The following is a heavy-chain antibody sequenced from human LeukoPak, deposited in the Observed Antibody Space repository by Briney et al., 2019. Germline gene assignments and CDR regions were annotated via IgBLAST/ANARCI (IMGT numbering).Heavy chain of an antibody. CDR3: AREELRYFDWLPSNWFDP. CDR1: GYTFTSYG. CDR2: ISAYNGNT. J-gene: IGHJ5*02. D-gene: IGHD3-9*01. Sequence: ASVKVSCKASGYTFTSYGISWVRQAPGQGLEWMGWISAYNGNTNYAQKLQGRVTMTTDTSTSTAYMELRSLRSDDTAVYYCAREELRYFDWLPSNWFDPWGQGTLVTVSS. V-gene: IGHV1-18*01.